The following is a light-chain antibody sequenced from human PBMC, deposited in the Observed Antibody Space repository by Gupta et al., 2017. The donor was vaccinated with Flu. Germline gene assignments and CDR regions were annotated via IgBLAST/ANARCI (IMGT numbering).Light chain of an antibody. CDR3: QQYSSLTRT. Sequence: IVLKPSPGTLSLSPGERAAHSCSASQGVSSSYLAWYQQKPGQAPRLLIYGASSRATGIPDRISGSGYGTDFTLTISSLEPEDFAVYYCQQYSSLTRTFGQGTKVEIK. CDR2: GAS. CDR1: QGVSSSY. J-gene: IGKJ1*01. V-gene: IGKV3-20*01.